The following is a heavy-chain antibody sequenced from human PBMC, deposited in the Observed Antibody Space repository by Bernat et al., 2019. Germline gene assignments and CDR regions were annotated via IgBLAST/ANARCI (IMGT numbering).Heavy chain of an antibody. Sequence: EVQLVESGGGLVQPGGSLRLSCAASGFTFSSYSMNWVRQAPGKGLEWVSYISGSSSTIYYADSVKGRFTISRDNAKNSLYLQMNSLRAEDTAVYYCARRGINGPDYWGRGTLVTVSS. J-gene: IGHJ4*01. CDR3: ARRGINGPDY. V-gene: IGHV3-48*01. D-gene: IGHD2-8*01. CDR1: GFTFSSYS. CDR2: ISGSSSTI.